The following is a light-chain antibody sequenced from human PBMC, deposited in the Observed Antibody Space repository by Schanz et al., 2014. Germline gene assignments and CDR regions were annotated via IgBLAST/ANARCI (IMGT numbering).Light chain of an antibody. Sequence: IQMTQSPSTLSASVGDRVTITCRASESISNWLAWYQQKSGKAPKLLIYKASILHSGVPSRFSGSGSGTEFSLTISSLQPDDLATYYCQHYNSYPCTFGQGTQVEIK. V-gene: IGKV1-5*03. J-gene: IGKJ1*01. CDR1: ESISNW. CDR3: QHYNSYPCT. CDR2: KAS.